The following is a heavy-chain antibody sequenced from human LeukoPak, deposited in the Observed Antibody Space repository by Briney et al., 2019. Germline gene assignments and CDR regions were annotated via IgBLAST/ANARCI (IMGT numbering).Heavy chain of an antibody. CDR1: GGSISSYY. CDR3: ARDLGYCSGGSCYPMWYFDY. CDR2: IYYSGST. J-gene: IGHJ4*02. D-gene: IGHD2-15*01. Sequence: SETLSLTCTVSGGSISSYYWSWIRQPPGKGPEWIGYIYYSGSTNHNPSLKSRVTISVDTSKNEFSLKLSSVTAADTAVYYCARDLGYCSGGSCYPMWYFDYWGQGTLVTVSS. V-gene: IGHV4-59*01.